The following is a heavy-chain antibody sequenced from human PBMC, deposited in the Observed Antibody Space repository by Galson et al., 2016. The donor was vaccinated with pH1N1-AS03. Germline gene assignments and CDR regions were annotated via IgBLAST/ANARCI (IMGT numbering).Heavy chain of an antibody. CDR3: ARGDGYNYYFDY. CDR1: GFRFTTYW. D-gene: IGHD5-24*01. J-gene: IGHJ4*02. V-gene: IGHV5-51*03. CDR2: IYPGDSDT. Sequence: QSGAEVKKPGESLMISCKASGFRFTTYWIAWVRQLPGKGVEWMGFIYPGDSDTKYSPSFQGQVTISADKSISTAYLRWNSLKASDTAMYYCARGDGYNYYFDYWGQGTLVTVSS.